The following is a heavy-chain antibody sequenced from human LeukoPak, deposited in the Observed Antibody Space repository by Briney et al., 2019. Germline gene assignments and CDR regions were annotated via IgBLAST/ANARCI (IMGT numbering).Heavy chain of an antibody. Sequence: PGGSLRLSCAASGFTFSSYSMNWVRQAPGKGLEWVSSISSSSSYIYYADSVKGRFTISRDNAENSLYLQMNSLRAEDTAVYYCARDYNFWSGYQAPDYWGQGTLVTVSS. CDR1: GFTFSSYS. D-gene: IGHD3-3*01. CDR3: ARDYNFWSGYQAPDY. J-gene: IGHJ4*02. CDR2: ISSSSSYI. V-gene: IGHV3-21*01.